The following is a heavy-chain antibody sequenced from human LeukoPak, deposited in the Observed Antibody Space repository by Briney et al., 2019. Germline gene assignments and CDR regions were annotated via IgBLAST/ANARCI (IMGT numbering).Heavy chain of an antibody. CDR1: GFTFISFG. CDR3: AKDWDPGYYDSSGSYPDY. J-gene: IGHJ4*02. D-gene: IGHD3-22*01. CDR2: ISYDGSNK. V-gene: IGHV3-30*18. Sequence: QLGRSLRLSCAASGFTFISFGMHWGRQAPGKGLEWVALISYDGSNKYYADSVKGRLTISRENSKNTLYLQMNNLRAEDAAVYYCAKDWDPGYYDSSGSYPDYWGQ.